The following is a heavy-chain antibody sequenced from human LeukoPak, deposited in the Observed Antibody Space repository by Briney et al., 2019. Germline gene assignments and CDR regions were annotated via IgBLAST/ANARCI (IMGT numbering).Heavy chain of an antibody. Sequence: ASVKVSCKASGGTFSSYAISWVRQAPGQGLEWMGWISAYNGNTNYAQKLQGRVTMTTDTSTSTAYMELRSLRSDDTAVYYCARDTYYYGSGSYLPYYYYYYTDVWGKGTTVTVSS. CDR2: ISAYNGNT. V-gene: IGHV1-18*01. J-gene: IGHJ6*03. D-gene: IGHD3-10*01. CDR3: ARDTYYYGSGSYLPYYYYYYTDV. CDR1: GGTFSSYA.